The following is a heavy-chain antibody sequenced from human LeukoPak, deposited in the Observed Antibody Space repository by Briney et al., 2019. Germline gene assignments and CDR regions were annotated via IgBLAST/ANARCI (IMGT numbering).Heavy chain of an antibody. CDR1: GLTFSSYG. CDR2: IRYDGSNK. D-gene: IGHD1-26*01. CDR3: AKLTTTWELRGAYFDY. J-gene: IGHJ4*02. Sequence: GGSLRLSCAASGLTFSSYGMHWVRQAPGKGLEWVAFIRYDGSNKYYADSVKGRFTISRDNSKNTLYLQMNSLRAEDTAVYYCAKLTTTWELRGAYFDYWGQGTLVTVSS. V-gene: IGHV3-30*02.